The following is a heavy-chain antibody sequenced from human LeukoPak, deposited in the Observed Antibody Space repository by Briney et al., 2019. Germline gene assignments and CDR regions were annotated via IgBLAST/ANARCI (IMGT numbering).Heavy chain of an antibody. J-gene: IGHJ4*02. CDR3: ARLGSIAAAGTPDY. D-gene: IGHD6-13*01. Sequence: PGGSLRLSCAASGFTFSNYWMSWVRQAPGKGLEWVANIKQGGSEKHYVDSVKGRFTISRDNAKNSLYLQMNSLRGEDTAVYYCARLGSIAAAGTPDYWGQGTLVTVSS. CDR2: IKQGGSEK. CDR1: GFTFSNYW. V-gene: IGHV3-7*02.